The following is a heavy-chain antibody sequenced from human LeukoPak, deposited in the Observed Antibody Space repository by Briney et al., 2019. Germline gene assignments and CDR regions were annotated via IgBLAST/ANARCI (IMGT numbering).Heavy chain of an antibody. V-gene: IGHV4-31*03. CDR3: TTVGDCSSTSCHSAGFDP. CDR2: IYYSGST. D-gene: IGHD2-2*01. CDR1: GGSISSGGYY. J-gene: IGHJ5*02. Sequence: SETLSLTCTVSGGSISSGGYYWSWIRQHPGKGLEWIGYIYYSGSTYYNPSLKSRVTISVDTSKNQFSLKLSSVTAADTAVYYCTTVGDCSSTSCHSAGFDPWGQGTLVTVSP.